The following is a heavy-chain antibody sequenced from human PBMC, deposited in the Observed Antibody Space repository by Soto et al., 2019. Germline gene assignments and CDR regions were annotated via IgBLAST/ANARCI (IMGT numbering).Heavy chain of an antibody. Sequence: SVKVSCKASGYTFTSYGISWVRQAPGQGLEWMGWISAYNGNTNYAQKLQGRVTMTTDTSTSTAYMELRSLRSDDTAVYYCARDLDIVVVPAAAYYYYGMDVWGQGTTVTVSS. D-gene: IGHD2-2*03. CDR2: ISAYNGNT. CDR1: GYTFTSYG. J-gene: IGHJ6*02. CDR3: ARDLDIVVVPAAAYYYYGMDV. V-gene: IGHV1-18*04.